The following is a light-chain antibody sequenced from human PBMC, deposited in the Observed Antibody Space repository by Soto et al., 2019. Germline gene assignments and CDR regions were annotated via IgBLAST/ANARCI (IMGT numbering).Light chain of an antibody. Sequence: DIQMTQSPSSLSASVGDRVTITCRASQSISSYLNWYQQKPGKAPKLLIYAASSLQSGVPSRFSGSGSGTDFTLTISSLHPEDFATYYCLQSYNTPLTFGGGTKVEI. V-gene: IGKV1-39*01. J-gene: IGKJ4*01. CDR1: QSISSY. CDR2: AAS. CDR3: LQSYNTPLT.